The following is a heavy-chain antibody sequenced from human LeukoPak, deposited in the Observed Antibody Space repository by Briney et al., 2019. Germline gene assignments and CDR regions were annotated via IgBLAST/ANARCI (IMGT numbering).Heavy chain of an antibody. V-gene: IGHV4-59*01. CDR1: GGSISSYY. J-gene: IGHJ4*02. D-gene: IGHD5-12*01. Sequence: PSETQSLTCTVSGGSISSYYWSWIRQPPGKGLEWIGYIYYSGSTNYNPSLKSRVTISVDTSKNQFSLKLSSVTAADTAVYYCARNIVATMVYFDYWGQGTLVTVSS. CDR3: ARNIVATMVYFDY. CDR2: IYYSGST.